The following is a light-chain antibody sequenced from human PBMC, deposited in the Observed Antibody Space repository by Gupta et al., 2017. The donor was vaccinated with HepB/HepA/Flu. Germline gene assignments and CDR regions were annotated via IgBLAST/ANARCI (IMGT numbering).Light chain of an antibody. Sequence: QTVVTQEPSFSVSPGGTITVTCGLRSGSVSTSYYPSWYQQTPGQAPRTLIYSTNTRSSGVPDRFSGSILGNKAALTITGAQAEDESDYYCVLYMGSGIWVFGGGTKLTVL. V-gene: IGLV8-61*01. J-gene: IGLJ3*02. CDR3: VLYMGSGIWV. CDR1: SGSVSTSYY. CDR2: STN.